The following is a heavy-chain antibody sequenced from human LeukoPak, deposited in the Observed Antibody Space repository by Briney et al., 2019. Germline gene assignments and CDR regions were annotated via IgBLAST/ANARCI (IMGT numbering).Heavy chain of an antibody. J-gene: IGHJ4*02. CDR1: GFTFSSYA. D-gene: IGHD3/OR15-3a*01. V-gene: IGHV3-30-3*01. Sequence: GGSLRLSCAAPGFTFSSYAMHWVRQAPGKGLEWVAVVSFDGDNKYYADSVKDRFTISRDNSQNTLYLQLNSLRAEDTAVYYCARDWTLNYWGQETLVTVSS. CDR3: ARDWTLNY. CDR2: VSFDGDNK.